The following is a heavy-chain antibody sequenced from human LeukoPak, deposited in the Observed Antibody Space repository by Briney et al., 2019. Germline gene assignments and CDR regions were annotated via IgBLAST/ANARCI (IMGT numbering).Heavy chain of an antibody. CDR2: ISSNGGST. CDR3: ARGSRVWFGEIPNY. Sequence: AGGSLRLSCAASGFTFSSYAMHWVRQAPGKGLEYVSAISSNGGSTYYANSVKGRFTISRDNSKNTLYLQMGSLRAEDMAVYYCARGSRVWFGEIPNYWGQGTLVTVSS. V-gene: IGHV3-64*01. CDR1: GFTFSSYA. D-gene: IGHD3-10*01. J-gene: IGHJ4*02.